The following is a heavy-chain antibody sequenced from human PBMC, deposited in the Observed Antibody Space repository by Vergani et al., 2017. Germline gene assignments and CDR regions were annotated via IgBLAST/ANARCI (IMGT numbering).Heavy chain of an antibody. CDR3: ARELGLSGYSSGWYDY. J-gene: IGHJ4*02. CDR1: GGSISSYY. D-gene: IGHD6-19*01. CDR2: IYYRGST. V-gene: IGHV4-59*01. Sequence: QVQLQESGPGLVKPSETLSLTCTVSGGSISSYYWSWIRQPPGKGLEWIGYIYYRGSTNYNPSLKSRVTISVDTSKNQFSLKLSSVTAADTAVYYCARELGLSGYSSGWYDYWGQGTLVTVSS.